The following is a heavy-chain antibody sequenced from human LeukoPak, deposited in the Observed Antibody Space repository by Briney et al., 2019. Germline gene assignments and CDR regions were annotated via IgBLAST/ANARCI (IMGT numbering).Heavy chain of an antibody. V-gene: IGHV3-7*01. CDR2: IKLDGSEK. D-gene: IGHD7-27*01. Sequence: GGSLRLSCTASGFTFSNYWMSWVRQAPGKGLEWVANIKLDGSEKYYVDSVKGRFTISRDNAKNSLYLQMNSLRAEDTAVYYCARDTSRNYWGFDPWGQGTLVTVSS. J-gene: IGHJ5*02. CDR3: ARDTSRNYWGFDP. CDR1: GFTFSNYW.